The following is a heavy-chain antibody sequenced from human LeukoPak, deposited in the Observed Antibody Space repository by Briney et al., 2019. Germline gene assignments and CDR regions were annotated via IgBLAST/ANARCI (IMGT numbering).Heavy chain of an antibody. CDR1: GFTFSNSV. V-gene: IGHV3-30*04. CDR3: ARDRCSSTSCYSSRWFDP. D-gene: IGHD2-2*01. J-gene: IGHJ5*02. CDR2: ISDDGSSE. Sequence: GGSLRLSCAASGFTFSNSVMHWVRQAPGKGLEWVAGISDDGSSEHYADSVKGRFTISRDNAKNSLYLQMNSLRAEDTAVYYCARDRCSSTSCYSSRWFDPWGQGTLVTVSS.